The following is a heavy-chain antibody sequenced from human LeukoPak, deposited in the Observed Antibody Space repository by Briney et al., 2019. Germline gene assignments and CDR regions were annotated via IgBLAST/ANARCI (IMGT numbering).Heavy chain of an antibody. CDR1: GYTFSSYG. V-gene: IGHV1-18*01. D-gene: IGHD3-10*01. CDR3: ARDSPDGSGTYYNDSPDY. Sequence: GASVNVSCKASGYTFSSYGISWVRQAPGQGLEWMGWISAYNGNTNYRQKLQGRVTMTTDTSTSTAYMDLRSLRSDDTAIYYCARDSPDGSGTYYNDSPDYWGQGTLVTVSS. J-gene: IGHJ4*02. CDR2: ISAYNGNT.